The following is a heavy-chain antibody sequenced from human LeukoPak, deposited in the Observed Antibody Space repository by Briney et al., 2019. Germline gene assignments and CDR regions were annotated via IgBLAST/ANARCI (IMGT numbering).Heavy chain of an antibody. CDR2: IIPIFGIA. CDR1: GGTFSSYA. Sequence: ASVKVSCKASGGTFSSYAISWVRQAPGQGLEWMGRIIPIFGIANYAQKFQSRVTITADKSTSTAYMELSSLRSEDTAVYSCARGTTTYYDILTGYYADWFDPWGQGTLVTVSS. D-gene: IGHD3-9*01. V-gene: IGHV1-69*04. J-gene: IGHJ5*02. CDR3: ARGTTTYYDILTGYYADWFDP.